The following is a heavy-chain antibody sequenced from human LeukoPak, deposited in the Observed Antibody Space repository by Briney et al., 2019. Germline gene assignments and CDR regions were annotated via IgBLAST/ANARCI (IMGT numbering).Heavy chain of an antibody. Sequence: GGSLRLSCAASGFTFSGYGMHWVRQAPGKGLEWVAVISYDGSNKYYADSVKGRFTISRDNSKNTLYLQMNSLRAEDTAVYYCARARAGAGTFFFDYWGQGTLVTVSS. J-gene: IGHJ4*02. V-gene: IGHV3-30*03. CDR2: ISYDGSNK. D-gene: IGHD6-13*01. CDR3: ARARAGAGTFFFDY. CDR1: GFTFSGYG.